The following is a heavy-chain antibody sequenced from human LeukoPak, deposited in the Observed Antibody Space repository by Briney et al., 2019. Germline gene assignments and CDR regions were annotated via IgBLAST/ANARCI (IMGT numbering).Heavy chain of an antibody. D-gene: IGHD3-9*01. CDR1: GFTFSSYA. CDR2: ISGSGGST. V-gene: IGHV3-23*01. CDR3: AKALTYYDILTGPAKDIYYYYGMDV. J-gene: IGHJ6*02. Sequence: GGSLRLSCAASGFTFSSYAMSWVRQAPGKGLEWVSAISGSGGSTYYADSVKGRFTISRDNSRNTLYLQMNSLRAEDTAVYYCAKALTYYDILTGPAKDIYYYYGMDVWGQGTTVTVSS.